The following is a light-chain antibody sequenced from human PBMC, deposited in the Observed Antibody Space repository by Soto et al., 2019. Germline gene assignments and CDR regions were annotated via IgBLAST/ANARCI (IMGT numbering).Light chain of an antibody. CDR1: SSDVGGYSY. CDR3: ISYTSTSTLGV. V-gene: IGLV2-14*01. J-gene: IGLJ3*02. CDR2: EVS. Sequence: QSVLTQPASVSGSPGQSITISCTGTSSDVGGYSYVSWYQQHPGKPPKLMIYEVSHRPSGVSNRFSGSKSGNTASLTISGLQAEDEAHYYCISYTSTSTLGVFGGGTKLT.